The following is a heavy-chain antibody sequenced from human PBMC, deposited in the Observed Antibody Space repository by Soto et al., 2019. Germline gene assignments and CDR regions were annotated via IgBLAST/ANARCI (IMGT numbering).Heavy chain of an antibody. Sequence: QVPLVQSGGEVKRPGASVKVSCKTSGYTFSNYGITWVRQAPGQPLEWLGGISLYSDGTNYAQKFQGRVSMTTDTSTTTAYMELSSLRSDDTAVYYCARVVPGAEAWFGPWGQGTLVTVSS. D-gene: IGHD2-2*01. CDR3: ARVVPGAEAWFGP. V-gene: IGHV1-18*01. CDR1: GYTFSNYG. CDR2: ISLYSDGT. J-gene: IGHJ5*02.